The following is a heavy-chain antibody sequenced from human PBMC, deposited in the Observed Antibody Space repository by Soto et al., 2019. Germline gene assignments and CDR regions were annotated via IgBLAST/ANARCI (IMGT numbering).Heavy chain of an antibody. Sequence: PSETLSLTCTVSGGSISSAGYYWSWIRQLPGKGLEWVGYIYYSGSTYYSPSLQSRLTISLDTSKNQFSLKLSSVTAADTAMYFCARDRGAYGVRLGWFDPWGQGTLVTVSS. J-gene: IGHJ5*02. CDR1: GGSISSAGYY. CDR2: IYYSGST. D-gene: IGHD3-16*01. CDR3: ARDRGAYGVRLGWFDP. V-gene: IGHV4-31*03.